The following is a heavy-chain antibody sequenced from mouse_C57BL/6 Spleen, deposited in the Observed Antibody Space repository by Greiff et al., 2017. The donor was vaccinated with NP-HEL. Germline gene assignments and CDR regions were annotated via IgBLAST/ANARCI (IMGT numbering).Heavy chain of an antibody. V-gene: IGHV5-17*01. CDR3: ARDGYSSYYAMDY. CDR2: ISSGSSSI. J-gene: IGHJ4*01. D-gene: IGHD2-3*01. Sequence: EVQLQESGGGLVKPGGSLKLSCAASGFTFSDYGMHWVRQAPEKGLEWVAYISSGSSSIYYADTVKGRFTISRDNAKNTLFLQMTSLRSEDTAMYYCARDGYSSYYAMDYWGQGTSVTVSS. CDR1: GFTFSDYG.